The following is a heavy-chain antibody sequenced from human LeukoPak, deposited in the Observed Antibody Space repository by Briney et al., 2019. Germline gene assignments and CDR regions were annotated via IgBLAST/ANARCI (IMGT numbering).Heavy chain of an antibody. CDR3: ARTTPGSVDV. CDR2: ISSSGSGI. V-gene: IGHV3-11*04. J-gene: IGHJ6*04. CDR1: GFTFSDYY. D-gene: IGHD3-10*01. Sequence: GGSLRLSCAASGFTFSDYYMSWIRQAPGKGLEWLSYISSSGSGIFYADSVKGRFTMSGDNAKNSLYLQMNSLRAEDTAVYYCARTTPGSVDVWGKGTTVTVSS.